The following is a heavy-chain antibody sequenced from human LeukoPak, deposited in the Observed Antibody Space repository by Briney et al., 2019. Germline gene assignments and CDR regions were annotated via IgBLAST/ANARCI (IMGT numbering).Heavy chain of an antibody. D-gene: IGHD3-16*01. Sequence: PSETLSLTCAVYGGSFSGYYWSWIRQPPGKGLEWIGEINHSGSTNYNPSLKSRVTISVDTSKNQFSLKLSSVTAADTAVYYCARLKHEPMINAGYYYYYYMDVWGKGTTVTVSS. CDR2: INHSGST. V-gene: IGHV4-34*01. CDR1: GGSFSGYY. J-gene: IGHJ6*03. CDR3: ARLKHEPMINAGYYYYYYMDV.